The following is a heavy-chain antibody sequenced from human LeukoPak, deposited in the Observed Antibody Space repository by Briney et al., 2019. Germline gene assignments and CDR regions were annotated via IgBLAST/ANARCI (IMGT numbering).Heavy chain of an antibody. CDR3: AKGRDGYNADFDY. CDR2: ISGSGGSA. Sequence: GGSLRLSCAASGFTFSSYAMSWVRQAPGKGLEWVSGISGSGGSAYYADSVKGRFTISRDNSKNTLYLQMNSLRAEDTAVYYCAKGRDGYNADFDYWGQGTLVTVSS. J-gene: IGHJ4*02. CDR1: GFTFSSYA. V-gene: IGHV3-23*01. D-gene: IGHD5-12*01.